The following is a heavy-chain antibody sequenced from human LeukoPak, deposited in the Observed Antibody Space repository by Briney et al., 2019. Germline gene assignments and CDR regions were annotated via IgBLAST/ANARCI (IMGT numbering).Heavy chain of an antibody. V-gene: IGHV4-39*07. D-gene: IGHD3-22*01. Sequence: PSETLPLTCAVSGGSISSRSFYWGWIRQPPGKGLEWIGSISDSGSTYYNPSLKSRVVISVDTSKNQFSLKLSSVTAADTAVYYCARGVSYYDSSGYYNEYFQHWGQGTLVTVSS. CDR2: ISDSGST. CDR1: GGSISSRSFY. CDR3: ARGVSYYDSSGYYNEYFQH. J-gene: IGHJ1*01.